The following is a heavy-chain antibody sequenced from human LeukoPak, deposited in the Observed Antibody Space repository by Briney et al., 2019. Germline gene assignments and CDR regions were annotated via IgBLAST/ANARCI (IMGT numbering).Heavy chain of an antibody. CDR1: GFTFTDHY. D-gene: IGHD2/OR15-2a*01. V-gene: IGHV1-2*02. CDR2: IGPHSTFT. Sequence: ASVKVSCKSSGFTFTDHYIHWVREGPGQGLEWMGYIGPHSTFTSSPQEFQGRVTMTRDASMSTAYMELTRLTSDDTAVYYCVREGEGPLSKDFDYWGQGTLVTVSS. J-gene: IGHJ4*02. CDR3: VREGEGPLSKDFDY.